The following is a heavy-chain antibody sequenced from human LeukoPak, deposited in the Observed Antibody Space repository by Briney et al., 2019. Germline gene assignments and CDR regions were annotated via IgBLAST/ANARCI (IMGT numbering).Heavy chain of an antibody. J-gene: IGHJ5*02. D-gene: IGHD2-15*01. V-gene: IGHV1-46*01. Sequence: ASVKVSCKASGYIFTSYNIYWVRQAPGQGLEWMGIINPSGGSTNYAQKFQGRVTMTRDTSISTAYMELSSLRSEDTAVYYCAREGYQNWFDPWGQGTLVTVSS. CDR3: AREGYQNWFDP. CDR1: GYIFTSYN. CDR2: INPSGGST.